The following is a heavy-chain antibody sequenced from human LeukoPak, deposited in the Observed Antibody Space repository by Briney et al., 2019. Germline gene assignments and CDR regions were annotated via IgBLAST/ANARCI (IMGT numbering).Heavy chain of an antibody. Sequence: GGSLRLSCAVSGFTFSSSEMNWVRQAPGKGLEWVSYISSSGSTIYYADSVKGRFTISRDNAKNSLYLQMNSLRAEDTAVYYCARDLKDYYGDAFDIWGQGTMVTVSS. D-gene: IGHD3-10*01. J-gene: IGHJ3*02. V-gene: IGHV3-48*03. CDR2: ISSSGSTI. CDR1: GFTFSSSE. CDR3: ARDLKDYYGDAFDI.